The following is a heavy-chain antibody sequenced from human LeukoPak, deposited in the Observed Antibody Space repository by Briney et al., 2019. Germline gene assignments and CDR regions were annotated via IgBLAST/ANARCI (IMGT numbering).Heavy chain of an antibody. CDR1: GFTFSSYW. J-gene: IGHJ4*02. D-gene: IGHD3-3*01. CDR2: IKQDGSEK. CDR3: AREGGHYDFWSGYYHFDY. V-gene: IGHV3-7*01. Sequence: SGGSLRLSCAASGFTFSSYWMSWVRQAPGKGLEWVANIKQDGSEKYYVDSVKGRFTISRDNAKNSLYLQMNSLRAEDTAVYYCAREGGHYDFWSGYYHFDYWGQGTLVTVSS.